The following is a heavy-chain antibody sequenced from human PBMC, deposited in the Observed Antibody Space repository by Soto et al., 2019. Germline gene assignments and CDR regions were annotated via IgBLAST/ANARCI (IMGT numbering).Heavy chain of an antibody. CDR2: IIPTFGTT. J-gene: IGHJ5*02. D-gene: IGHD5-18*01. CDR3: ARVDTSLFEGGEWFHP. Sequence: QVQLVQSGAEVKKPGSSVKVSCKASGDTVSNFAIIWVRQAPGQGLEWMGGIIPTFGTTDYAQSFQGRVSITADESTHTAYMELYSLRSEDPAIYFCARVDTSLFEGGEWFHPWGQGTLITVSS. CDR1: GDTVSNFA. V-gene: IGHV1-69*01.